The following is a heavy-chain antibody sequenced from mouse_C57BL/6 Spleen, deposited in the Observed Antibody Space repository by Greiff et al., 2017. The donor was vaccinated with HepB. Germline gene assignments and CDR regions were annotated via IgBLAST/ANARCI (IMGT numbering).Heavy chain of an antibody. J-gene: IGHJ4*01. D-gene: IGHD1-1*01. CDR3: ASRTTVVAPYAMDY. CDR1: GFTFSDYG. CDR2: ISSGSSTI. V-gene: IGHV5-17*01. Sequence: DVHLVESGGGLVKPGGSLKLSCAASGFTFSDYGMHWVRQAPEKGLEWVAYISSGSSTIYYADTVKGRFTISRDNAKNTLFLQMTSLRSEDTAMYYCASRTTVVAPYAMDYWGQGTSVTVSS.